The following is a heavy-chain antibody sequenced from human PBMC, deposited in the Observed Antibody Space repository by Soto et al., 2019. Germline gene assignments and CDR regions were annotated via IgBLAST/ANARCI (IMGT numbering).Heavy chain of an antibody. J-gene: IGHJ5*02. Sequence: SETLSLTCAVSGVSISSGGYSWSWIRQPPGKGLEWIGYIYHSGNTLYNPSLKSRVTISVDKSKNQFSLKLSSVTAADTAVYYCARDQLEGNWFDPWGQGTLVTVSS. CDR1: GVSISSGGYS. D-gene: IGHD1-1*01. V-gene: IGHV4-30-2*01. CDR2: IYHSGNT. CDR3: ARDQLEGNWFDP.